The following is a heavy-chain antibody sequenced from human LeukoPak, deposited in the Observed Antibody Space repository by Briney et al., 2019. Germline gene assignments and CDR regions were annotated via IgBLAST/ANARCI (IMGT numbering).Heavy chain of an antibody. V-gene: IGHV4-59*01. CDR3: ASYSCGWYVSAFDI. J-gene: IGHJ3*02. D-gene: IGHD6-19*01. Sequence: SETLSLTCTVSGGSISSYYWSWIRQPPGKGLEWIGYIYYSGSTNYNPSLKSRVTISVDTSKNQFSLKLSSVTAADTAVYYCASYSCGWYVSAFDIWRPGTMVTVSS. CDR2: IYYSGST. CDR1: GGSISSYY.